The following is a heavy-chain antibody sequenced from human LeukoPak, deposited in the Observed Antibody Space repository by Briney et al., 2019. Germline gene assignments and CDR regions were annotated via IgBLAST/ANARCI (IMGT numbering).Heavy chain of an antibody. Sequence: GGSLRLSCAASGFTFNSYWMHWVRQAPGKGLVWVSHIINGRSRTSYADSVKGRFTISRDNAKNTVYLQMNSLRAEDTAVYYCARSDGGFDYWGQGTLVTVSA. CDR3: ARSDGGFDY. J-gene: IGHJ4*02. CDR2: IINGRSRT. V-gene: IGHV3-74*01. CDR1: GFTFNSYW. D-gene: IGHD5-24*01.